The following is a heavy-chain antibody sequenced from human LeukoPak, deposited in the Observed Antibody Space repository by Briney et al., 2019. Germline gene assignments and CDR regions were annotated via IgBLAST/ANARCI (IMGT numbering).Heavy chain of an antibody. D-gene: IGHD3-10*01. CDR1: GGSISSGDYY. CDR2: IYYSGST. J-gene: IGHJ5*02. V-gene: IGHV4-30-4*01. CDR3: ARDRWNYYSGTYAFDP. Sequence: SETLSLTCTVSGGSISSGDYYWSWIRQPPGKGLEWIGYIYYSGSTYYNPSLKSRVTISVDTSKNQFSLKLSSVTAADTAVYYCARDRWNYYSGTYAFDPWGQGTLVTVSS.